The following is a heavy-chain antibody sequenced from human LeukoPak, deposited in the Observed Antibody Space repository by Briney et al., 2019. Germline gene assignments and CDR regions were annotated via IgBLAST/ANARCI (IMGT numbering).Heavy chain of an antibody. CDR2: MNPNSGNT. CDR3: ARGRSNDFWSGLVLFAFDI. D-gene: IGHD3-3*01. CDR1: GYTSTSYD. Sequence: ASVKVSCKASGYTSTSYDINWVRQATGQGLEWMGWMNPNSGNTGYAQKFQGRVTITRNTSISTAYMELSSLRSEDTAVYYCARGRSNDFWSGLVLFAFDIWGQGTMVTVSS. J-gene: IGHJ3*02. V-gene: IGHV1-8*03.